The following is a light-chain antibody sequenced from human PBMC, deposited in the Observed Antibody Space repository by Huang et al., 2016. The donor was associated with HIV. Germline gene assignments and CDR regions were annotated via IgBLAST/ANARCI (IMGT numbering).Light chain of an antibody. CDR1: QSVSNN. V-gene: IGKV3-15*01. J-gene: IGKJ2*01. Sequence: ERVMTQSPVTLSVSPGERVTLSCRASQSVSNNVAWYQQKPGQAPRLLIYDASTRATDIPARFSGSGSEIEFTLTICGLQSEDFAVYYCQQYNEWPRTFGQGTKLEIK. CDR3: QQYNEWPRT. CDR2: DAS.